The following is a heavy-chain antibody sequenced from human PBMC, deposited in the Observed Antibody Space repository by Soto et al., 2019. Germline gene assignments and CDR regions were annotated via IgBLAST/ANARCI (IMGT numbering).Heavy chain of an antibody. CDR1: GYTFTSYA. D-gene: IGHD2-15*01. Sequence: QVQLVQSGAEVKKPGASVKVSCKASGYTFTSYAMHWVRQAPGQRLEWMGWINAGTGNTKYSQKLQGRVTITRDTSASTAYMELSSLRSEDTAVYYCARDLPGSLYYWGQGTLVTVSS. J-gene: IGHJ4*02. CDR3: ARDLPGSLYY. CDR2: INAGTGNT. V-gene: IGHV1-3*01.